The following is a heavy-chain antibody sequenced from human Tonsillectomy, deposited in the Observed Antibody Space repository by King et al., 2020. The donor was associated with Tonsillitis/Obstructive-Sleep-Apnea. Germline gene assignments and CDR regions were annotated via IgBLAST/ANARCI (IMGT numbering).Heavy chain of an antibody. J-gene: IGHJ4*02. CDR3: ARINGDAGLILRYFDWLPDGYYFDY. CDR1: GFSLSNARMG. V-gene: IGHV2-26*01. Sequence: VTLKESGPVLVKPTETLTLTCTVSGFSLSNARMGVSWIRQPPGKALEWLAHIFSNDEKSYSTSLKSRLTISKDTSKSQVVLTMTNMDPVDTATYYCARINGDAGLILRYFDWLPDGYYFDYWGQGTLVTVSS. CDR2: IFSNDEK. D-gene: IGHD3-9*01.